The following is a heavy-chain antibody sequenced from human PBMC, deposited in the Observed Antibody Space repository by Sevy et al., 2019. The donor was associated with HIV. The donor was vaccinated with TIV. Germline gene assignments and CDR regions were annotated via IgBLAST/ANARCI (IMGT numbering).Heavy chain of an antibody. CDR1: GFTLSTYA. Sequence: GGSLRLSCVVSGFTLSTYAMSWVRQAPGKGLECDSLISGSVGSTYYADSVKGRFTIFRDYSKNTLFLQMNSLTAEDTADYYCARIADRGFSGYDLYPLNYYYYYGLDVWGQGTTVTVSS. CDR3: ARIADRGFSGYDLYPLNYYYYYGLDV. D-gene: IGHD5-12*01. J-gene: IGHJ6*02. V-gene: IGHV3-23*01. CDR2: ISGSVGST.